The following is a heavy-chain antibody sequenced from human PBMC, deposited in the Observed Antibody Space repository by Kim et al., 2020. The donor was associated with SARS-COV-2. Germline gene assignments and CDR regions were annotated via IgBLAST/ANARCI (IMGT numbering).Heavy chain of an antibody. CDR3: AREGGSVVVTAMVD. D-gene: IGHD2-21*02. V-gene: IGHV1-69*04. CDR1: GGTFSSYA. CDR2: IIPILGIA. J-gene: IGHJ4*02. Sequence: SVKVSCKASGGTFSSYAISWVRQAPGQGLEWMGRIIPILGIANYAQKFQGRATITADKSTSTAYMELSSLGSEDTAVYYCAREGGSVVVTAMVDWGQGTLVTVSS.